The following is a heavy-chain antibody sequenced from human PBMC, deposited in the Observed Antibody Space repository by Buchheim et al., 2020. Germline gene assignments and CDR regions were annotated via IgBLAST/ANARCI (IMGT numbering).Heavy chain of an antibody. CDR2: INPHGDST. CDR1: GYTFTDYY. Sequence: QVRLVQSGAEVKKPGASVKISCKASGYTFTDYYMHWVRQAPGQGLEWMGLINPHGDSTFYAQRFQGRVTVTRDPSISTAYMGLRSLRSDDTAVYYGARERSGNSRWFSSEHGGQ. V-gene: IGHV1-46*01. J-gene: IGHJ1*01. CDR3: ARERSGNSRWFSSEH. D-gene: IGHD4-23*01.